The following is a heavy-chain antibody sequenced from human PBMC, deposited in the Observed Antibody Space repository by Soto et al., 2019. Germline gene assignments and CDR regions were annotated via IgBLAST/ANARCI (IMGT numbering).Heavy chain of an antibody. J-gene: IGHJ6*02. CDR2: IGTAGDT. CDR1: GFTFSSYD. Sequence: EVQLVESGGGLVQPGGSLRLSCAASGFTFSSYDMHWVRQATGKGLEWVSAIGTAGDTYYPGSVKGRFTISRENAKNSLYLQMNSLRAEDTAVYYCAREHPSSSKALHYYYGMDVWGQGTTVTVSS. V-gene: IGHV3-13*01. D-gene: IGHD6-13*01. CDR3: AREHPSSSKALHYYYGMDV.